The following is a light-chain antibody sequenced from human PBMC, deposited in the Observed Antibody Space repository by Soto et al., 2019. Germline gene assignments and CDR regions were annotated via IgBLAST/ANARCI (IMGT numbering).Light chain of an antibody. V-gene: IGLV2-14*01. Sequence: QSALTQPASVSGSPGQSITISCTGTSSDIGGYIYVSWYQQHLGKAPKLIIYEVSNRPSGVSNRFSGSKSGSTASLTISGLQAEDEADYYCSSYTSSSTPLYVFGTGTKVTVL. CDR2: EVS. J-gene: IGLJ1*01. CDR1: SSDIGGYIY. CDR3: SSYTSSSTPLYV.